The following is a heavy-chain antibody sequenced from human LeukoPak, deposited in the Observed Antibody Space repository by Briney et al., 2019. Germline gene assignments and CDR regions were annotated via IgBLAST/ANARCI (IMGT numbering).Heavy chain of an antibody. Sequence: GGSLRLSCAASGFTFSSYGMHWVRQAPGKGLEWVAVISYDGSNKYYADSVKGRFTISRDNSKNTLYLQMNSLRAEDTAVYYCAKDGLSTGPLDYWGQGTLVTVSS. CDR3: AKDGLSTGPLDY. CDR1: GFTFSSYG. V-gene: IGHV3-30*18. CDR2: ISYDGSNK. J-gene: IGHJ4*02.